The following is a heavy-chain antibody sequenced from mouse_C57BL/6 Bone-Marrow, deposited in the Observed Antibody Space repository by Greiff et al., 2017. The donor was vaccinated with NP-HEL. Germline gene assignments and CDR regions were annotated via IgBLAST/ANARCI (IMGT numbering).Heavy chain of an antibody. CDR2: ISSGGDYN. J-gene: IGHJ3*01. CDR1: GFTFSSYA. Sequence: EVQLVESGAGLVKPGGSLKFSCAASGFTFSSYAMSWVRQTPEKGLEWVAFISSGGDYNYYADTVKGQFTISRDNARNTLYLQMSSLKSEDTAIYYCTREGGLGWFAYWGQGTLVTVSA. D-gene: IGHD2-4*01. V-gene: IGHV5-9-1*02. CDR3: TREGGLGWFAY.